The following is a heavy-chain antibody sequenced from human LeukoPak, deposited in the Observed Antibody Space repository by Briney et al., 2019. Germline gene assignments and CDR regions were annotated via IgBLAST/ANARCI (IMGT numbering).Heavy chain of an antibody. CDR2: INYDGSET. CDR1: GFTFTKHW. D-gene: IGHD3-16*01. J-gene: IGHJ4*02. Sequence: PGGSLRLSCAAPGFTFTKHWMSWVGQPPGKGLEWVANINYDGSETRYVDSVKGRLTISRDNAKNSLYLQMDSLRVEDTAVYYCVRNGGSFDYWGQGTLVTVSS. CDR3: VRNGGSFDY. V-gene: IGHV3-7*01.